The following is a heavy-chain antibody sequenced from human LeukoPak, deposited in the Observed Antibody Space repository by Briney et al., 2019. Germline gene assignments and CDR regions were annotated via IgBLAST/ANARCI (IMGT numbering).Heavy chain of an antibody. J-gene: IGHJ4*02. D-gene: IGHD4-17*01. CDR2: ISGSGGST. V-gene: IGHV3-23*01. CDR1: GFTFSSYA. CDR3: ARHDYGDIYYFDY. Sequence: GGSLRLSCAASGFTFSSYAMSWVRQAPGKGLEWVSAISGSGGSTYYADSVKGRFTISRDNSKNTLYLQMNSLRAEDTAVYYCARHDYGDIYYFDYWGQGTLVTVSS.